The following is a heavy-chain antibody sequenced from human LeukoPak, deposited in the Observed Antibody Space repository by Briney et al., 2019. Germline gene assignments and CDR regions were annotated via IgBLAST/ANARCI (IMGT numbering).Heavy chain of an antibody. Sequence: PSETLSLTCAVYGGSFSGYYWSWIRQPPGKGLEWIGEINHSGSTNYNPSLKSRVTISVDTSKNQFSLKLSSVTAADTAVYYCARGRYCSSTSCYYALRYCSGGSCYSDDYGRGRPRGSNYYYGMDVWGQGTTVTVSS. D-gene: IGHD2-15*01. J-gene: IGHJ6*02. V-gene: IGHV4-34*01. CDR2: INHSGST. CDR1: GGSFSGYY. CDR3: ARGRYCSSTSCYYALRYCSGGSCYSDDYGRGRPRGSNYYYGMDV.